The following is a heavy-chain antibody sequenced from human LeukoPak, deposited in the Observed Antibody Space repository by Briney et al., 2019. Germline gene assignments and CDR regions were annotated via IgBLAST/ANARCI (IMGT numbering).Heavy chain of an antibody. Sequence: KSGGSLRLSCAASGITFINHAMDWIRQSPGKGLEWIGEINHSGSTNYNPSLKSRVTISVDTSKNQFSLKLNSVTAADTAVYYCASRYFCSSTSCYTFDYWGQGTLVTVSS. D-gene: IGHD2-2*02. CDR1: GITFINHA. CDR2: INHSGST. V-gene: IGHV4-34*01. CDR3: ASRYFCSSTSCYTFDY. J-gene: IGHJ4*02.